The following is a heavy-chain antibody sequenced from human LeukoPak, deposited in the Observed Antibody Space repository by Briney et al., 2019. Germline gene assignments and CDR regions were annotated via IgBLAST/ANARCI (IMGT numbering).Heavy chain of an antibody. CDR3: ASFYQVYYFDY. Sequence: PSETLSLTCTVSGGSISSGGYYWSWIRQPPGKGLEWIGYIYYSGTTYYNPSLKSRVTISVDTSKNQFSLKLSSVTAADTAVHYCASFYQVYYFDYWGQGTLVTVSS. CDR2: IYYSGTT. V-gene: IGHV4-30-4*01. D-gene: IGHD3-16*02. J-gene: IGHJ4*02. CDR1: GGSISSGGYY.